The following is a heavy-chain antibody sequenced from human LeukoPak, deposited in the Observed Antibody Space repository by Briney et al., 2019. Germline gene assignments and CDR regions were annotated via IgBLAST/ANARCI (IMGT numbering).Heavy chain of an antibody. J-gene: IGHJ5*02. CDR3: ARRPGRGLNRRNPRLGERHNWFDP. D-gene: IGHD3-10*01. CDR2: INHSGST. V-gene: IGHV4-34*01. CDR1: GGSFSGYY. Sequence: SETLSLTCAVYGGSFSGYYWTWIRQPPGKGLEWLGEINHSGSTNYNPSLKSRVSISVDTSKNQFSLKVRSMTAADMAVYYCARRPGRGLNRRNPRLGERHNWFDPWGQGTLVTVSS.